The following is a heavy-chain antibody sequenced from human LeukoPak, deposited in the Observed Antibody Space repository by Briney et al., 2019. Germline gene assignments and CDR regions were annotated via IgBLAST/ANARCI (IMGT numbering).Heavy chain of an antibody. V-gene: IGHV3-7*03. D-gene: IGHD3-22*01. CDR3: ARETDPGYYDSSGYYLGTFTGSPKQFDY. CDR1: GFTFSSYW. Sequence: PGGSLRLSCAASGFTFSSYWMSWVRQAPGKGLEWVANIKRDGSEKYYVDSVKGRFTISRDNAKNSLYLQMNSLRAEDTAVYYCARETDPGYYDSSGYYLGTFTGSPKQFDYWGQGTLVTVSS. CDR2: IKRDGSEK. J-gene: IGHJ4*02.